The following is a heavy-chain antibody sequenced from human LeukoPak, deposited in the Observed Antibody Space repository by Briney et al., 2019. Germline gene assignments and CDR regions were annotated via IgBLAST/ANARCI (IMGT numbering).Heavy chain of an antibody. Sequence: GGSLRLSCAASGFTFSNYAMNWVRQAPGKGLEWVSAISDSGVSTYYADSVKGRFTISRDNSKNTLYPQMNSLRAEDTAVYYCAKAVSSWWHFDYWGQRTLVTVSS. D-gene: IGHD6-13*01. V-gene: IGHV3-23*01. CDR2: ISDSGVST. CDR1: GFTFSNYA. CDR3: AKAVSSWWHFDY. J-gene: IGHJ4*02.